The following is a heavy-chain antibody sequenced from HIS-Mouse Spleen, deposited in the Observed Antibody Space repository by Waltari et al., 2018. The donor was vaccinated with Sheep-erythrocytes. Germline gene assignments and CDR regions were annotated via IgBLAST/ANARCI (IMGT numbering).Heavy chain of an antibody. Sequence: QLQLQESGPGLVKPSETLSLTCTVSGGSISSSSYYWGWIRQPPGKGLEWIGSIYYSVGNYYNPSLKSRVTISVDTSKNQFSLKLSSVTAADTAVYYCARHKDTAMVHFDYWGQGTLVTVSS. D-gene: IGHD5-18*01. CDR3: ARHKDTAMVHFDY. CDR2: IYYSVGN. V-gene: IGHV4-39*01. CDR1: GGSISSSSYY. J-gene: IGHJ4*02.